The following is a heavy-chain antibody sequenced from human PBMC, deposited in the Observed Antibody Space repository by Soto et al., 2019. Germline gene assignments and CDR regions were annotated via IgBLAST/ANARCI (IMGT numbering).Heavy chain of an antibody. CDR1: RGCISSGTNY. Sequence: SETLALACTVSRGCISSGTNYWAWILQPPGKGLELISNIYYIGITFYNPSLKSRVTISLDTSKNQFSLKLRSVTAADTAVYYCARNEAGWYFDSWGQGTLVIVSS. CDR2: IYYIGIT. CDR3: ARNEAGWYFDS. D-gene: IGHD6-25*01. J-gene: IGHJ4*02. V-gene: IGHV4-39*01.